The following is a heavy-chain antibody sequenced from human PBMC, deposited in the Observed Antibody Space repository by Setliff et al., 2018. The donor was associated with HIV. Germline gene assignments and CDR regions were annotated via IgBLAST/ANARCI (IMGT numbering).Heavy chain of an antibody. D-gene: IGHD6-25*01. CDR1: GGSFSGYY. CDR2: INHRGST. Sequence: PSETLSLTCAVCGGSFSGYYWSWIRQPPGKGLEWIGEINHRGSTNYNPSLKSRVTISVETSKNQFSLKLNSVTAADTAVYYCAREAARVVDFWGQGTLVTVSS. V-gene: IGHV4-34*01. J-gene: IGHJ4*02. CDR3: AREAARVVDF.